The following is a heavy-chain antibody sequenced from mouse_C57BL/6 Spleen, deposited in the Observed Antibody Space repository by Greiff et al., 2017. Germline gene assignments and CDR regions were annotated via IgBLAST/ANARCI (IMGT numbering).Heavy chain of an antibody. J-gene: IGHJ1*03. Sequence: EVHLVESEGGLVQPGSSMKLSCTASGFTFSDYYMAWVRQVPEKGLEWVANINYDGSSTYYLDSLKSRFIISRDNAKNILYLQMSSLKSEDTATYYCARVIYYYGSRGYFDVWGTGTTVTVSS. V-gene: IGHV5-16*01. CDR2: INYDGSST. CDR3: ARVIYYYGSRGYFDV. CDR1: GFTFSDYY. D-gene: IGHD1-1*01.